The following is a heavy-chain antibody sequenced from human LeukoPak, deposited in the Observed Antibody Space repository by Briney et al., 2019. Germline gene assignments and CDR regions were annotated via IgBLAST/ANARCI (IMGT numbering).Heavy chain of an antibody. V-gene: IGHV1-46*01. CDR1: GYTFTSYD. J-gene: IGHJ4*02. CDR2: INPSGGST. Sequence: GASVEVSCKASGYTFTSYDINWVRQATGQGLEWMGIINPSGGSTSYAQKFQGRVTMTRDTSTSTVYMELSSLRSEDTAVYYCARAYSGIAVAERLDYWGQGTLVTVSS. CDR3: ARAYSGIAVAERLDY. D-gene: IGHD6-19*01.